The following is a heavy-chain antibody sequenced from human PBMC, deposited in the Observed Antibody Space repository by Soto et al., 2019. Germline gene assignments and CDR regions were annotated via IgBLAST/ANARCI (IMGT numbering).Heavy chain of an antibody. V-gene: IGHV4-34*01. CDR2: IDQSGST. CDR3: AGGRVTVVRGVMNWFDP. J-gene: IGHJ5*02. CDR1: GGSFSGYY. Sequence: QVQLQQWGAGLLKSSETLSLTCAVYGGSFSGYYWNWLRQPPGEGLEWIGKIDQSGSTNYNPSLTRRGTMSVDSPRSQFSRKWPSVSARDTAVYYCAGGRVTVVRGVMNWFDPWGQGTLVTVSS. D-gene: IGHD3-10*01.